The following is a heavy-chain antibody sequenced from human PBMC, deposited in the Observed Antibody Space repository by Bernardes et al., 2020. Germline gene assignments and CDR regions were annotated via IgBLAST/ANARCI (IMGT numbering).Heavy chain of an antibody. CDR2: IYYSGST. Sequence: SETLSLTCTVSGCSISSSSYYWGWIRQPPGKGLEWIGCIYYSGSTYYNPSLKSRVTISVDTSKNQFSLKLNSVTAADTAVYYCARHPTVDLYGMDVWGQGTTVTVSS. CDR1: GCSISSSSYY. CDR3: ARHPTVDLYGMDV. J-gene: IGHJ6*02. D-gene: IGHD6-19*01. V-gene: IGHV4-39*01.